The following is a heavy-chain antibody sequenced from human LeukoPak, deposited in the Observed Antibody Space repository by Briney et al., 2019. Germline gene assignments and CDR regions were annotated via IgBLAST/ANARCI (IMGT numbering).Heavy chain of an antibody. CDR1: GFSFSDYY. CDR2: ISSSSSYI. J-gene: IGHJ4*02. V-gene: IGHV3-11*06. D-gene: IGHD5-12*01. Sequence: GGSLRLSCAAPGFSFSDYYMSWIRQAPGKGLEWVSSISSSSSYIYYADSVKGRFTISRDNAKNSLYLQMNSLRAEDTAVYYCARDRTSGYDFSFDYWGQGTLVTVSS. CDR3: ARDRTSGYDFSFDY.